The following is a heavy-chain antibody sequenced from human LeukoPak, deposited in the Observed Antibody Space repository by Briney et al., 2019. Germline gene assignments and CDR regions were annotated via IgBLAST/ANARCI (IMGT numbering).Heavy chain of an antibody. D-gene: IGHD3-9*01. J-gene: IGHJ4*02. CDR1: GGSISSDSYY. Sequence: PSQTLSLTCTVSGGSISSDSYYWSWIRQPAGKGLEWIGRIYTSGSTNYNPSLKSRVTISVDTSKNQFSLKLSSVTAADTAVYYCARSSIIRYFDWLQEYYFDYWGQGTLVTVSS. CDR3: ARSSIIRYFDWLQEYYFDY. V-gene: IGHV4-61*02. CDR2: IYTSGST.